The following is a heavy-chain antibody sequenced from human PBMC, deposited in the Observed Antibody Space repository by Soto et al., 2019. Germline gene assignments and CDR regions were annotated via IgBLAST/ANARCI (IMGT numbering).Heavy chain of an antibody. V-gene: IGHV3-15*07. Sequence: PRGSLRLSCAASGFTVRNAWMNWVRQAPGKGLEWVGRIKSKTDGGTTDYAAPVKGRFTISRDDSKNTLYLQMNSLKTEDTAVYYCTTGGTVTIMGYYGMDVWGQGTTVTVSS. CDR3: TTGGTVTIMGYYGMDV. J-gene: IGHJ6*02. CDR2: IKSKTDGGTT. CDR1: GFTVRNAW. D-gene: IGHD4-4*01.